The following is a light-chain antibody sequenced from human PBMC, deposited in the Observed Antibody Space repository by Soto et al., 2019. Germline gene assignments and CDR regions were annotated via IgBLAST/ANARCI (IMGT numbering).Light chain of an antibody. CDR1: QSVSNN. V-gene: IGKV3-15*01. CDR3: QQSNNWPWT. CDR2: GAS. Sequence: EIVITHSPATLSCSRGERATLSCRASQSVSNNLTWYQQKPGQPPRLLIYGASTRATGVPGRFSGSGSGTEFTLTISSLQSEDFAVYYCQQSNNWPWTFGQGTKVDIK. J-gene: IGKJ1*01.